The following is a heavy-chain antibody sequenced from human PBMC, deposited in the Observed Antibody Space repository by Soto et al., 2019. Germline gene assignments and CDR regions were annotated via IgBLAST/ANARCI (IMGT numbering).Heavy chain of an antibody. Sequence: SGPTLVNPTETLTLTCTVSGFSLSNARMGVSWIRQPPGKALEWLAHIFSNDEKSYITSLKSRLTISKDTSKSQVVLTMTNMDPVDTATYYCARTITVFGVVISYYFDYWGPGILVPVSS. J-gene: IGHJ4*02. CDR2: IFSNDEK. CDR1: GFSLSNARMG. CDR3: ARTITVFGVVISYYFDY. V-gene: IGHV2-26*01. D-gene: IGHD3-3*01.